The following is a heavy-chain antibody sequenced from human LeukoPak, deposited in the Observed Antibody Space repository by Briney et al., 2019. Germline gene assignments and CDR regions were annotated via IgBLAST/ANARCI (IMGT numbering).Heavy chain of an antibody. J-gene: IGHJ4*02. V-gene: IGHV1-18*01. CDR3: AREVLGGYQDY. CDR1: GYTLTELS. D-gene: IGHD4/OR15-4a*01. CDR2: ISAYNGNT. Sequence: ASVKVSCKVSGYTLTELSMHWVRQAPGQGLEWMGWISAYNGNTNYAQKLQGRVTMTTDTSTSTAYMELRSLRSDDTAVYYCAREVLGGYQDYWGQGTLVTVSS.